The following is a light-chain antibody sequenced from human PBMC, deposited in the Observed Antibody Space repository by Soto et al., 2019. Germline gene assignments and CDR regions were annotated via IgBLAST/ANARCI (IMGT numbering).Light chain of an antibody. CDR2: GAS. V-gene: IGKV3-20*01. J-gene: IGKJ4*01. Sequence: EIVLTQSPGTLSLSPGERATLSCRASQSVSSSYLAWYQQKPGQAPRLLIYGASSRATGIPDRFSGSGSGTDFTLTISRLEPEELAGYYCQQYGSSPRVTFGGGTKVEIK. CDR3: QQYGSSPRVT. CDR1: QSVSSSY.